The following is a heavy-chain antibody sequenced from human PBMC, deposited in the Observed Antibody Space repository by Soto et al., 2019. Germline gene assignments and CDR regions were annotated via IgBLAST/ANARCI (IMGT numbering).Heavy chain of an antibody. CDR3: ARSSGVFAFDI. V-gene: IGHV4-31*03. D-gene: IGHD2-15*01. CDR1: GGSISSGGYY. Sequence: KTSETLSLTCTVSGGSISSGGYYWSWIRQHPGKGLEWIGYIYYSGSTYYNPSLKSRVTISVDTSKNQFSLKLSSVTAADTAVYYCARSSGVFAFDIWGQGTMVTVSS. J-gene: IGHJ3*02. CDR2: IYYSGST.